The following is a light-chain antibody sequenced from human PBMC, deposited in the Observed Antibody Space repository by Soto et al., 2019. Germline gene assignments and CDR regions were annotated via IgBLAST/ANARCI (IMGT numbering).Light chain of an antibody. Sequence: DIQMTQSPSSVSASVGDRVTITCRASQGISNWLAWYQQKPGKAPKVLVSIVSSLQSGVPSRFSGSRSETDFTLTITSLQTEDSATYYCQQGNSFPLTFGGGTKVEI. V-gene: IGKV1-12*01. CDR2: IVS. CDR1: QGISNW. J-gene: IGKJ4*01. CDR3: QQGNSFPLT.